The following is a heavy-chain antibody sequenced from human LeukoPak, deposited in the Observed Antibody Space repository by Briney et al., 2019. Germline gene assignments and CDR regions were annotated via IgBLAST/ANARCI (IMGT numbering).Heavy chain of an antibody. J-gene: IGHJ3*02. CDR1: GGSLSSYY. V-gene: IGHV4-4*07. CDR3: ARDKSRTYGSADAFDI. D-gene: IGHD3-10*01. CDR2: IYTSGST. Sequence: SETLSLTCTVSGGSLSSYYWNWIRQPAGKGLEWIGRIYTSGSTNYNPSLKSRVTMSVDASKNQFSLKLSSVTAADTAVYYCARDKSRTYGSADAFDIWGQGTMVTVSS.